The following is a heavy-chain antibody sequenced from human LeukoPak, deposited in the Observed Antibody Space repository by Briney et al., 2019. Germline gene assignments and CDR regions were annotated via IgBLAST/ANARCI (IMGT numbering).Heavy chain of an antibody. D-gene: IGHD6-13*01. J-gene: IGHJ4*02. CDR3: ARGRQIAAAGTSGY. Sequence: GASVKVSCKASGYTFTSYDINWVRQATGQGLEWMGWMNPDSGNTGYAQKFQGRVTMTSNTSISTAYMELSSLRSEDTAVYYCARGRQIAAAGTSGYWGQGTLVTVSS. CDR1: GYTFTSYD. CDR2: MNPDSGNT. V-gene: IGHV1-8*01.